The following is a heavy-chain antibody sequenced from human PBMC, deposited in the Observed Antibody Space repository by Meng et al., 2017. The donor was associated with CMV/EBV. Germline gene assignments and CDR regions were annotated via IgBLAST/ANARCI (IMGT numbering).Heavy chain of an antibody. Sequence: GGFISSCCWSWIRQPAGRGLGWSERIYTSESTNYNPSIRSRVTLSVDTYKNHSSLKQSSMTAAETAVYCGARDRTKARVARNWYFDLWGRGTLVTVSS. CDR2: IYTSEST. V-gene: IGHV4-4*07. D-gene: IGHD2-8*01. J-gene: IGHJ2*01. CDR1: GGFISSCC. CDR3: ARDRTKARVARNWYFDL.